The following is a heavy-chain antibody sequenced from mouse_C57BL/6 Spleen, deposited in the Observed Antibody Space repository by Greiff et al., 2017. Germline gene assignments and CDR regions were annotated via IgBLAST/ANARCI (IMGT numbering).Heavy chain of an antibody. Sequence: EVQRVESEGGLVQPGSSMKLSCTASGFTFSDYYMAWVRQVPEKGLEWVANINYDGSSTYYLDSLKSRFIISRDNAKNILYLQMSSLKSEDTATYYCAREGLLYYYAMDYWGQGTSVTVSS. D-gene: IGHD1-1*01. CDR2: INYDGSST. J-gene: IGHJ4*01. CDR1: GFTFSDYY. V-gene: IGHV5-16*01. CDR3: AREGLLYYYAMDY.